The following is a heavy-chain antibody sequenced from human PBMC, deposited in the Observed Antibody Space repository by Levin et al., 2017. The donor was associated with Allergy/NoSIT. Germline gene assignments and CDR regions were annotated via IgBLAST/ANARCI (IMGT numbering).Heavy chain of an antibody. CDR3: AREARDVYSGYVPFDY. Sequence: PGGSLRLSCAASGFTFRNYGMHWVRQAPGKGLEWVAVIWYDGNDKYYADSVKGRFIISRDNSKTTLYLQINSLRAGDTAMYYCAREARDVYSGYVPFDYWGQGPLVTVSS. V-gene: IGHV3-33*01. CDR2: IWYDGNDK. D-gene: IGHD5-12*01. J-gene: IGHJ4*02. CDR1: GFTFRNYG.